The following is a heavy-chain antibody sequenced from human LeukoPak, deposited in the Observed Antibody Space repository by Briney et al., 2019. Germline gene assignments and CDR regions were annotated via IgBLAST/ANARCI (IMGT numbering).Heavy chain of an antibody. J-gene: IGHJ4*02. CDR1: GYSFTSYW. D-gene: IGHD6-19*01. Sequence: GESLKISCKASGYSFTSYWIGWVRRMPGRGLEWMWIIYPGDSDTRYSPSFQGQVTISADKSISTAYLQWSSLKASDTAMYYCARQTTSSEHTSSGWYTWGQGTLVTVSS. V-gene: IGHV5-51*01. CDR3: ARQTTSSEHTSSGWYT. CDR2: IYPGDSDT.